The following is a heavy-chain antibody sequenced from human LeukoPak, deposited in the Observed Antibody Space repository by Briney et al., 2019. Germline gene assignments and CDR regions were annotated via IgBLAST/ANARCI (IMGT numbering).Heavy chain of an antibody. CDR1: GYTFTGYY. CDR2: INPNSGGT. Sequence: ASVKVSCKASGYTFTGYYMHWVRQAPGQGLEWMGWINPNSGGTNYAQKFQGWVTMTRDTSISTAYMELSRLRSDDTAVYYCARAVLYGFGESNFDYWGQGTLVTVSS. D-gene: IGHD3-10*01. CDR3: ARAVLYGFGESNFDY. V-gene: IGHV1-2*04. J-gene: IGHJ4*02.